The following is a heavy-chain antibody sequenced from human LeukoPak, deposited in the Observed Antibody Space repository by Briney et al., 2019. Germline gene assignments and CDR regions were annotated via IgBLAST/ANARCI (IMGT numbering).Heavy chain of an antibody. V-gene: IGHV4-39*07. J-gene: IGHJ4*02. D-gene: IGHD6-13*01. CDR3: ARVGRGAAAGFDY. CDR1: GDSISSSSYY. Sequence: SETLSLTCTISGDSISSSSYYWGWIRQPPGKGLEWIGDIYYRGSTYYNPSLKSRVSISIDTSKNQFSLKLTSVTAADTAVYYCARVGRGAAAGFDYWGLGTLVTVSS. CDR2: IYYRGST.